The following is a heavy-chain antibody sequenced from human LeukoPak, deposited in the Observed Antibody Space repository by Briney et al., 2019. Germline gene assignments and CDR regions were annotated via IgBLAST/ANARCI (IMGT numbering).Heavy chain of an antibody. CDR2: INPNSGGT. Sequence: ASVKVSCEASGYTFTGYYMHWVRQAPGQGLEWMGWINPNSGGTNYAQKFQGRVTMTRDTSISTAYMELSRLRSDDTAVYYCARAHKVMITFGGVIAGPDYWGQGTLVTVSS. D-gene: IGHD3-16*02. CDR3: ARAHKVMITFGGVIAGPDY. V-gene: IGHV1-2*02. J-gene: IGHJ4*02. CDR1: GYTFTGYY.